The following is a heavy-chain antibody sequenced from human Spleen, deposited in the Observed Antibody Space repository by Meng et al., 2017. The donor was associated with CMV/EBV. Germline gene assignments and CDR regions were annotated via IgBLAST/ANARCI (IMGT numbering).Heavy chain of an antibody. J-gene: IGHJ4*02. Sequence: GESLKISCAASGFTFRSFWMSWVRQAPGTGLEWVANIRQDGSEIHYVDPVKGRFTISRDNAKNSLYLQMNSLRAEDTAVYYCARDRLSEPAAIPLDYWGQGTLVTVSS. V-gene: IGHV3-7*01. D-gene: IGHD2-2*02. CDR2: IRQDGSEI. CDR1: GFTFRSFW. CDR3: ARDRLSEPAAIPLDY.